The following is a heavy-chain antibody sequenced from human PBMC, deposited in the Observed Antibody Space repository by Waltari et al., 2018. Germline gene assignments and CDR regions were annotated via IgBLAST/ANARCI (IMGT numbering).Heavy chain of an antibody. Sequence: QVQLVQSVAEVKTPGSSVKVSCKASGGTFSSHAISWVRQAPGQGLEWMGGISPNFGTANDAQKFQGRVTITADESTSTAYMELSSLGSEDTAVYYCATPRTGIAAAGIDYWGQGTLVTVSS. CDR1: GGTFSSHA. D-gene: IGHD6-13*01. CDR2: ISPNFGTA. CDR3: ATPRTGIAAAGIDY. V-gene: IGHV1-69*13. J-gene: IGHJ4*02.